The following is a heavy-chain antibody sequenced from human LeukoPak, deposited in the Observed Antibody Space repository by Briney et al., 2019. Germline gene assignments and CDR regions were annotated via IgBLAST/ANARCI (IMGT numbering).Heavy chain of an antibody. J-gene: IGHJ3*02. D-gene: IGHD4-17*01. CDR1: GGSISSYY. CDR2: IYYSGST. CDR3: ARKMTTVHAFDI. Sequence: PSETLSLTCTVSGGSISSYYWGWIRQPPGKGLEWIGSIYYSGSTYYNPSLKSRVTISVDTSKNQFSLKLSSVTAADTAVYYCARKMTTVHAFDIWGQGTMVTVSS. V-gene: IGHV4-39*01.